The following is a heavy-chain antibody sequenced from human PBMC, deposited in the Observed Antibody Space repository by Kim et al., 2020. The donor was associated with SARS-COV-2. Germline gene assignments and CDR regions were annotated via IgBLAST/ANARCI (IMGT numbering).Heavy chain of an antibody. D-gene: IGHD3-10*02. V-gene: IGHV3-48*02. Sequence: GGSLRLSCAASGFNFNSYSMNWVRQAPGKGLEWVSSISSSTTTIYYADSVRGRFTISRDNAKNSLFLQMNSLRDEDTAVYYCARCPLSMTMFRGMMTNTLFYYYNMDAWGDGTTGTVSS. J-gene: IGHJ6*04. CDR3: ARCPLSMTMFRGMMTNTLFYYYNMDA. CDR2: ISSSTTTI. CDR1: GFNFNSYS.